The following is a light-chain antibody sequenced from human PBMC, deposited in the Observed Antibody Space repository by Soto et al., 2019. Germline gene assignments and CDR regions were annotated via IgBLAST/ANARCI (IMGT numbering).Light chain of an antibody. V-gene: IGKV1-27*01. CDR1: QDISGH. CDR3: QKYNRTPRT. CDR2: EAS. J-gene: IGKJ1*01. Sequence: DIQMTQSPSSPSASVGDRVTITCRASQDISGHLAWYQQKAGKVPKLLIAEASSLQSGVPSRFSGSGSGTDFTLTITSLQPEDVATYYCQKYNRTPRTFGQGTKVELK.